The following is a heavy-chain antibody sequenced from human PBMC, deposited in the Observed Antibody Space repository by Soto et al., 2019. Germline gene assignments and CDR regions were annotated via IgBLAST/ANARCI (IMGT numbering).Heavy chain of an antibody. Sequence: EVQLVESGGGLVQPGRSLRLSCAASGFTFDDYAMHWVRQAPGKGLEWVSGISYNSGNIGYADSVKGRFTISRDNAKNPPYLQMKRPRAEGTALYYFAKGELGYCCGGSCHGWGWFDPWGQGTLVTVSS. CDR1: GFTFDDYA. V-gene: IGHV3-9*01. D-gene: IGHD2-15*01. J-gene: IGHJ5*02. CDR3: AKGELGYCCGGSCHGWGWFDP. CDR2: ISYNSGNI.